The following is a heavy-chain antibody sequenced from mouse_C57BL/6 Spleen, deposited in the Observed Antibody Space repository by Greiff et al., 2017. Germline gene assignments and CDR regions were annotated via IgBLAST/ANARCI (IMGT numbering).Heavy chain of an antibody. D-gene: IGHD2-4*01. CDR2: IYPRSGNT. CDR1: GYTFTSYG. V-gene: IGHV1-81*01. J-gene: IGHJ2*01. CDR3: AREDYARYFDY. Sequence: VQRVESGAELARPGASVKLSCKASGYTFTSYGISWVKQRTGQGLEWIGEIYPRSGNTYYNEKFKGKATLTADKSSSTAYMELRSLTSEDSAVYFCAREDYARYFDYWGQGTTLTVSS.